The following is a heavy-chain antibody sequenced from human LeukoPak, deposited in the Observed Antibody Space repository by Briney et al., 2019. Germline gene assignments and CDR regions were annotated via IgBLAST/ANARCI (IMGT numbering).Heavy chain of an antibody. V-gene: IGHV4-34*01. Sequence: SETLSLTCAVYGGSFSGYYWSWIRQPPGKGLEWIGEINHSGSTNYNPSLKSRVTISVDTSKNQFSLKLSSVTAADTAVYYCARGRRLERWGQGTLVTVSS. CDR2: INHSGST. CDR3: ARGRRLER. CDR1: GGSFSGYY. J-gene: IGHJ4*02. D-gene: IGHD1-1*01.